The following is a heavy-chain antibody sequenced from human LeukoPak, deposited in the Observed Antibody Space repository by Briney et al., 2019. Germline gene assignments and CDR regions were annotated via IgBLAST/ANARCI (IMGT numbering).Heavy chain of an antibody. D-gene: IGHD6-13*01. CDR2: IWDDGSSK. V-gene: IGHV3-33*01. J-gene: IGHJ4*01. CDR1: GFTFSSYG. Sequence: GGSLRLSCAASGFTFSSYGMHWARQAPGKGLEWVAVIWDDGSSKYYGDSVKGRFTISRDNAKNSLYLQMSSLRAEDTAVYYCGRDGTAPGLYFDLWGQGTLVTVSS. CDR3: GRDGTAPGLYFDL.